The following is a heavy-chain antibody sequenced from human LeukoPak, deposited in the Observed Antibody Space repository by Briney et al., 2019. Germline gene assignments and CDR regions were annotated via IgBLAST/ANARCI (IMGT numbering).Heavy chain of an antibody. J-gene: IGHJ2*01. D-gene: IGHD3-22*01. CDR2: ISGSGGST. Sequence: GGSLRLSCAASGFTFSSYAMSWVRQAPGKGLEWVSAISGSGGSTYYADSVKGRFTISRDTSKNTLYLQMNSLRAEDTAVYYCAKDPNYYDSSGYEWYFDLWGRGTLVTVSS. CDR3: AKDPNYYDSSGYEWYFDL. CDR1: GFTFSSYA. V-gene: IGHV3-23*01.